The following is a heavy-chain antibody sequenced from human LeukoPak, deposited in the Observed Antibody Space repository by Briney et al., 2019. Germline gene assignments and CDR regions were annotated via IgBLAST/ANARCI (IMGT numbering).Heavy chain of an antibody. V-gene: IGHV3-53*01. D-gene: IGHD6-13*01. Sequence: GGSLRLSCAASGFTVSSNYMSWVRQAPGKGLEWVSVIYSEINTYYADSVKGRFTISRDNSKNTVYLQMNSLRAEDTAVFYCASHGPDSSSWHPEYFHHWGQGTLVTVSS. CDR1: GFTVSSNY. J-gene: IGHJ1*01. CDR2: IYSEINT. CDR3: ASHGPDSSSWHPEYFHH.